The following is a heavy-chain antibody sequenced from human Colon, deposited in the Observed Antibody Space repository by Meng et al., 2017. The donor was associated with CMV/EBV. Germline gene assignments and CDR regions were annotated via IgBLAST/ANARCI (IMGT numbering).Heavy chain of an antibody. CDR1: GFTFNTFG. Sequence: GESLKISCSASGFTFNTFGMHWVRQAPGKGLEWVSFIRYDGSKADYADSVTGGFTISRDNAKSSLHLQMTGLRPEDSAVYFCAKEFVLGTHLDHWGQGTVVTVSS. D-gene: IGHD2-21*02. CDR2: IRYDGSKA. CDR3: AKEFVLGTHLDH. J-gene: IGHJ4*02. V-gene: IGHV3-30*02.